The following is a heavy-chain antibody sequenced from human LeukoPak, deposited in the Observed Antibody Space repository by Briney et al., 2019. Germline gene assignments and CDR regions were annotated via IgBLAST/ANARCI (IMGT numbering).Heavy chain of an antibody. CDR3: AKWLWFGELLSTADY. V-gene: IGHV3-23*01. J-gene: IGHJ4*02. D-gene: IGHD3-10*01. Sequence: PGGSLRLSCAASGFTFSSYAMSWVRQAPGKGLEWVLAISGSGGSTYYADSVKGRFTISRDNSKNTLYLQMNSLRAEDTAVYYCAKWLWFGELLSTADYWGQGTLVTVSS. CDR2: ISGSGGST. CDR1: GFTFSSYA.